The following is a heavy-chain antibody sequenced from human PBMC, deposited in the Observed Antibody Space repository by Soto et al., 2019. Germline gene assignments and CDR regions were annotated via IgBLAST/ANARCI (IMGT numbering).Heavy chain of an antibody. CDR3: ARDSGSYYWYFDL. D-gene: IGHD1-26*01. J-gene: IGHJ2*01. CDR2: IYHSGST. CDR1: GGSISSGGYS. V-gene: IGHV4-30-2*01. Sequence: TLSLTCAVSGGSISSGGYSWSWIRQPPGKGLEWIGYIYHSGSTYYNPSLKSRVTISVDRSKNQFSLKLSSVTAADTAVYYCARDSGSYYWYFDLWGRGTLVTVSS.